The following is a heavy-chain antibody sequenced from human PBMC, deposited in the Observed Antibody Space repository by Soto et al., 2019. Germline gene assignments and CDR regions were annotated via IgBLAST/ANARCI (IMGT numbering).Heavy chain of an antibody. V-gene: IGHV3-73*01. D-gene: IGHD3-22*01. J-gene: IGHJ4*02. CDR1: GFTFSGSA. Sequence: XGSLRLSCAASGFTFSGSAMHWVRQASGKGLEWIGRIRSKINSYATAYGASVKGRFTISRDDSKNTAYLQMNSLKIEDTAVYYCTRNNYDSSGSPGDYWGQGTLVTVPS. CDR3: TRNNYDSSGSPGDY. CDR2: IRSKINSYAT.